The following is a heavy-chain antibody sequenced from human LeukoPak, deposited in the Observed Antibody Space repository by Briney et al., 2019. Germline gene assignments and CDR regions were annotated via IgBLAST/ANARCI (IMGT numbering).Heavy chain of an antibody. Sequence: GASVTVSFTASGYTFTIYGISWVRQAPGQGLEGMGWISAYNGNTNYAQKLQGRVTMTTDTSTSTAYMELRSLRSDDTAVYYCARDHSSSWSDAFDIWGQGTMVTVSS. CDR1: GYTFTIYG. V-gene: IGHV1-18*01. D-gene: IGHD6-13*01. CDR3: ARDHSSSWSDAFDI. J-gene: IGHJ3*02. CDR2: ISAYNGNT.